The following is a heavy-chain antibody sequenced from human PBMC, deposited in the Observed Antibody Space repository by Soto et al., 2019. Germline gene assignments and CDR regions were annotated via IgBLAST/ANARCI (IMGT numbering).Heavy chain of an antibody. D-gene: IGHD2-15*01. CDR1: GFTFSSNA. CDR2: ISGSGGTT. Sequence: GGSLRLSCIGSGFTFSSNAMSWVRQAPGKGLEWVSAISGSGGTTYYADSVKGRFAVSRDNSNNTLYLQMNSLRAEDTAVYYCARDRGYDAHDYYYNAMDVWGQGTTVTVSS. V-gene: IGHV3-23*01. CDR3: ARDRGYDAHDYYYNAMDV. J-gene: IGHJ6*02.